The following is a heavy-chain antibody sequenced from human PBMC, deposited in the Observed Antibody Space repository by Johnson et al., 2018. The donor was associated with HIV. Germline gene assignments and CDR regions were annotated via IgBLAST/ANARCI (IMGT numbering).Heavy chain of an antibody. J-gene: IGHJ3*02. CDR2: ISYDGSNK. V-gene: IGHV3-30-3*01. D-gene: IGHD2-2*01. CDR3: ARDGGIGSTREDAFDI. Sequence: QMQLVESGGGLVQPGGSLRLSCAASGFTFSSMHWDRQAPGKGLEWVAVISYDGSNKYYADSVKGRFTISRDTSKNTLYLQMNSLRAEDTAVYYCARDGGIGSTREDAFDIWGQGTMVTVSS. CDR1: GFTFSS.